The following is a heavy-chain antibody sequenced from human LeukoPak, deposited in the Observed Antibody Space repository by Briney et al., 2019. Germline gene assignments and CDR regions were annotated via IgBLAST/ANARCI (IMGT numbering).Heavy chain of an antibody. CDR2: ISSSSSTI. CDR3: ARGPDYDILADYFDY. V-gene: IGHV3-48*01. CDR1: GFIFSSYS. Sequence: GGSLRLSCAASGFIFSSYSMNWVRQAPGKGLEWVSYISSSSSTIYYADSVKGRFTISRDNAKNSLYLQMNSLRAEDTAVYYCARGPDYDILADYFDYWGQGTLVTVSS. D-gene: IGHD3-9*01. J-gene: IGHJ4*02.